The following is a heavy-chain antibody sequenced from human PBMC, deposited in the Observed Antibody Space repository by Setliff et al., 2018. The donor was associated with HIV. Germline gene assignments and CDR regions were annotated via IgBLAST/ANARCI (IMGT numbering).Heavy chain of an antibody. CDR1: GFTFSSYW. Sequence: GGSLRLSCAASGFTFSSYWMSWVRQAPGKGLEWVANIKQDGSEKYYVDSVKGRFTISRGNAKNSLYLQMNSLRAEDTAVYYCASGGVGASTYFDYWGQGTLVTVSS. J-gene: IGHJ4*02. CDR3: ASGGVGASTYFDY. D-gene: IGHD1-26*01. V-gene: IGHV3-7*01. CDR2: IKQDGSEK.